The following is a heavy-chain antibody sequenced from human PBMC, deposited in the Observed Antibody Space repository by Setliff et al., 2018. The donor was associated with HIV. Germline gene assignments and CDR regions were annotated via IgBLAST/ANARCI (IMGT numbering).Heavy chain of an antibody. D-gene: IGHD6-13*01. J-gene: IGHJ3*02. CDR1: GYTFTSYG. Sequence: ASVKVSCKASGYTFTSYGISWVRQAPGQGLEWMGWISAYNGNTNYAQKLQGRATMTTDTSTSTAYMELRSLRSDDTAVYYCARDPYSSSWNRIDAFDIWGQGTMVTVSS. CDR2: ISAYNGNT. V-gene: IGHV1-18*01. CDR3: ARDPYSSSWNRIDAFDI.